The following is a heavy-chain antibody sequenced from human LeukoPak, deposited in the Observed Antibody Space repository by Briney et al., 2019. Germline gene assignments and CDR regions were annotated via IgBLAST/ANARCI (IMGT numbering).Heavy chain of an antibody. J-gene: IGHJ4*02. CDR3: ARSTVSRRPLRFLEWLPEWYYFDY. CDR2: IYYSGST. V-gene: IGHV4-39*07. CDR1: GGSISSSSYY. Sequence: PSETLSLTCTVPGGSISSSSYYWGWIRQPPGKGLEWIGSIYYSGSTYYNPSLKSRVTISVDTSKNQFSPKLSSVTAADTAVYYCARSTVSRRPLRFLEWLPEWYYFDYWGQGTLVTVSS. D-gene: IGHD3-3*01.